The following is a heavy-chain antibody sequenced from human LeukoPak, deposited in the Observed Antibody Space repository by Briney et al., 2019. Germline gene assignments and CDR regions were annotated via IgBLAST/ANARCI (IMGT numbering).Heavy chain of an antibody. D-gene: IGHD3-16*01. J-gene: IGHJ4*02. V-gene: IGHV3-48*02. Sequence: GGSLRLSCAASGFTFRNAWMSWVRQAPGKGLEWVSYISSSSSTIYYAESVKGRFTISRDNAKNSLYLQMNSLRDEDTAVYYCATSLGPFDHWGQGTLVTVSS. CDR3: ATSLGPFDH. CDR1: GFTFRNAW. CDR2: ISSSSSTI.